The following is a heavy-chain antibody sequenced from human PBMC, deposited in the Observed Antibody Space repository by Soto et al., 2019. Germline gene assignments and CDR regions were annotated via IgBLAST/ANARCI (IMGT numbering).Heavy chain of an antibody. V-gene: IGHV4-39*01. J-gene: IGHJ4*02. CDR3: ARQRDDYIWGSYGPFDY. D-gene: IGHD3-16*01. CDR1: GGSISSSSYY. Sequence: QLQLQESGPGLVKPSETLSLTCTVSGGSISSSSYYWGWIRQPPGKGLEWIGSTYYSGSTYYNPSLKSRVTISVDTSKNQFSLKLSSVTAADTAVYYCARQRDDYIWGSYGPFDYWGQGTLVTVSS. CDR2: TYYSGST.